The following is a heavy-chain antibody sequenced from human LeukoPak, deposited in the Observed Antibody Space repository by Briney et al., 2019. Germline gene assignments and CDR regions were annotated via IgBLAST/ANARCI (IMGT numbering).Heavy chain of an antibody. Sequence: GGSLRLSCAASGFTFSNYWMSWVRQAPGKGLEWVANIKEDGSEENYVASVKGRFTISRDNAKNSLYLQMNSLRAEDTAVYFCAREAGYDYYIDYWGQGTLVTVSS. D-gene: IGHD5-12*01. CDR3: AREAGYDYYIDY. J-gene: IGHJ4*02. CDR2: IKEDGSEE. V-gene: IGHV3-7*01. CDR1: GFTFSNYW.